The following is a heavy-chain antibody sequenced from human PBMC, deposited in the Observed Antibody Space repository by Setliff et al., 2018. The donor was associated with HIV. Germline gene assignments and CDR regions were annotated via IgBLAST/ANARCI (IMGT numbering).Heavy chain of an antibody. J-gene: IGHJ5*02. CDR3: ARREGSSGSYYYGSGSYWYNWFDP. CDR1: GYTFTNYA. Sequence: SVKVSCKASGYTFTNYAISWVRQAPGQGLEWMGGIIPIFGTANYAQKFQGRVTITTDESTSTAYMELSSLRSEDTAVYHCARREGSSGSYYYGSGSYWYNWFDPWGQGTLVTVSS. CDR2: IIPIFGTA. D-gene: IGHD3-10*01. V-gene: IGHV1-69*05.